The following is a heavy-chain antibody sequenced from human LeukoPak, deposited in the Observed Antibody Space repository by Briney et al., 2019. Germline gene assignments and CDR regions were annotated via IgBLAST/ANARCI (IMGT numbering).Heavy chain of an antibody. Sequence: AASVKVSCKASGYTFTSYGISWVRQAPGQGLEWMGWISAYNSNTNYAQKLQGRVTMTTDTSTSTAYMELRSLRSDDTAVYYCARDTPVLGAAGTESDYWGQGTLVTVSS. CDR1: GYTFTSYG. CDR3: ARDTPVLGAAGTESDY. J-gene: IGHJ4*02. D-gene: IGHD6-13*01. V-gene: IGHV1-18*01. CDR2: ISAYNSNT.